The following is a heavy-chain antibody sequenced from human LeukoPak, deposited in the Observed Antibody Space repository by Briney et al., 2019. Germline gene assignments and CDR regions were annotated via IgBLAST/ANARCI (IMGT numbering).Heavy chain of an antibody. CDR1: GFTFSSYW. V-gene: IGHV3-74*01. CDR3: ARRDIAAAGTFDP. J-gene: IGHJ5*02. Sequence: PGGSLRPSCAASGFTFSSYWMHWVRQAPGKGLVWVSRINSDGSSTSYADSVKGRFTISRDNAKNTLYLQMNSLRAEDTAVYYCARRDIAAAGTFDPWGQGTLVTVSS. D-gene: IGHD6-13*01. CDR2: INSDGSST.